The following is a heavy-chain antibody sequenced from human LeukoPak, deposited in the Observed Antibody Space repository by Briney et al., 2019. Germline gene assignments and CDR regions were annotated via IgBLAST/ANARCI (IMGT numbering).Heavy chain of an antibody. CDR3: ARGYYYGSGSPSY. Sequence: SGGSLRLSCAASGFTFSSYSMNWVRQAPGKGLEWVSSISSSSSYIYYADSVKGRFTISRDNAKSSLYLQMNSLRAEDTAVYYCARGYYYGSGSPSYWGQGPLVTVSS. CDR2: ISSSSSYI. V-gene: IGHV3-21*01. D-gene: IGHD3-10*01. J-gene: IGHJ4*02. CDR1: GFTFSSYS.